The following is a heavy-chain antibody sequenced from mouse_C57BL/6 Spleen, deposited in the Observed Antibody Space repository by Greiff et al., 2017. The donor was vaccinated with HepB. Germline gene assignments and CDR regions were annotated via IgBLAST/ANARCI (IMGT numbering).Heavy chain of an antibody. Sequence: EVQLQQSGAELVRPGASVKLSCTASGFNIKDDYMHWVKQRPEQGLEWIGWIDPENGDTEYASKFQGKATITADTSSNTAYLQLSSLTSEDTAVYYCTRGAYGSSFDYWGQGTTLTVSS. CDR1: GFNIKDDY. V-gene: IGHV14-4*01. J-gene: IGHJ2*01. D-gene: IGHD1-1*01. CDR2: IDPENGDT. CDR3: TRGAYGSSFDY.